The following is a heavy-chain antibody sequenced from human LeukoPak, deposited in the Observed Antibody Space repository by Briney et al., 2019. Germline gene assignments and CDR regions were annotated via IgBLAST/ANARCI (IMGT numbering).Heavy chain of an antibody. V-gene: IGHV3-53*01. CDR2: IYSDNT. J-gene: IGHJ4*01. CDR1: GFTVSSNS. CDR3: ARRAGAYSHPYDY. D-gene: IGHD4/OR15-4a*01. Sequence: GGSLRLSCTVSGFTVSSNSMSWVRQAPGKGLEWVSFIYSDNTHYSDSVKGRFTISRDNSKNTLYLQMNSLRAEDTAVYYCARRAGAYSHPYDYWGHGTLVTVSS.